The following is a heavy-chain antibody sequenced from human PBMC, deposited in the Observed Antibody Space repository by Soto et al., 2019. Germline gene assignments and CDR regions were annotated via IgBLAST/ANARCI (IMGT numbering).Heavy chain of an antibody. CDR3: AKRVITFGGVIVGEADY. CDR2: ISGSGGST. J-gene: IGHJ4*02. D-gene: IGHD3-16*02. V-gene: IGHV3-23*01. CDR1: GFTFSSYA. Sequence: EVQLLESGGGLVQPGGSLRLSCAASGFTFSSYAMSWVRQAPGKGLEWVSAISGSGGSTYYADSVKGRFTISRDNSKNTLYLQMISLRAEDTAVYYCAKRVITFGGVIVGEADYWGQGTLVTVSS.